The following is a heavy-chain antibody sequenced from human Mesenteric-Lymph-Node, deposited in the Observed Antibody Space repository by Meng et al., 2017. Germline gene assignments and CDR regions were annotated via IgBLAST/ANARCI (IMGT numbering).Heavy chain of an antibody. CDR2: ISAYNGNT. D-gene: IGHD3-10*01. CDR3: ARTTPGGYGSGRNFDY. J-gene: IGHJ4*02. V-gene: IGHV1-18*01. Sequence: ASVKVSCKASGYTFTSYGISWVRQAPGQGLEWMGWISAYNGNTNYAQKLQGRVTMTTDTSTSTAYMELRSLRSDDTAVYYCARTTPGGYGSGRNFDYWGQGTLVTVSS. CDR1: GYTFTSYG.